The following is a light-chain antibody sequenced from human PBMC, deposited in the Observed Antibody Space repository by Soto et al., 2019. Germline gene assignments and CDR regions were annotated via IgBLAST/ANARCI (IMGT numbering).Light chain of an antibody. CDR1: QGISSY. Sequence: DIQMTQSPSTLSASVGDSVTVTCRASQGISSYLAWYQQKPGKAPKLLIYAASTLQSGVPSRFSGSGSGTEFTLTISSLEPEDFAVYYCQQRSNWPPITFGQGTRLEI. J-gene: IGKJ5*01. V-gene: IGKV1-9*01. CDR3: QQRSNWPPIT. CDR2: AAS.